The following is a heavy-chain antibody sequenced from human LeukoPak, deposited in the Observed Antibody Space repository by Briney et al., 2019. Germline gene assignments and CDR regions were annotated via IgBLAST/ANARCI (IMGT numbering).Heavy chain of an antibody. CDR3: ASERGSYYYDTPPGDRSAFDI. D-gene: IGHD3-22*01. J-gene: IGHJ3*02. Sequence: GSSVKVSCKASGGTFSSYAISWVRQAPGQGLEWMGGIIPIFGTANYAQKFQGRVTITADESTSTAYMELSSLRSEDTAVYYCASERGSYYYDTPPGDRSAFDIWGQGTMVTVSS. CDR2: IIPIFGTA. CDR1: GGTFSSYA. V-gene: IGHV1-69*01.